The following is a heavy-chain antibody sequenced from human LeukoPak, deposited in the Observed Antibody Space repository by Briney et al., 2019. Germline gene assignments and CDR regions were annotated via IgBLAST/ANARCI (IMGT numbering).Heavy chain of an antibody. CDR3: ARAGGIVGADAFDY. Sequence: GASVKVSCKASGYSFTGYYMHWVRQAPGQGLEWMGWINPNSGDTKYAQKFQGRVTMTRDTSISTAYMELTRLRSDDTAVYYCARAGGIVGADAFDYWGQGTLVTVSS. V-gene: IGHV1-2*02. J-gene: IGHJ4*02. CDR1: GYSFTGYY. CDR2: INPNSGDT. D-gene: IGHD1-26*01.